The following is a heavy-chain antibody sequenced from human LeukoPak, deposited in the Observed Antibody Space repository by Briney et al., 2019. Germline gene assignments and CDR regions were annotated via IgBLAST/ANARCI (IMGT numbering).Heavy chain of an antibody. V-gene: IGHV3-30*02. CDR2: IWYDGSNK. Sequence: GGSLRLSRAASGFTFSNYGMHWVRQAPGKGLEWVAVIWYDGSNKYYADSVKGRFTISRDNSKNTLYLQMNSLRAEDTAVYYCAKTRGSSGRGYFDYWGQGTLVTVSS. D-gene: IGHD6-13*01. J-gene: IGHJ4*02. CDR1: GFTFSNYG. CDR3: AKTRGSSGRGYFDY.